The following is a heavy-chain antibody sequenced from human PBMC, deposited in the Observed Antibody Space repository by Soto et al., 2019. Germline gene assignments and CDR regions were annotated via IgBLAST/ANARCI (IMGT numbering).Heavy chain of an antibody. CDR3: ARHRFYYDSSGYNYYYGMDV. CDR1: GYSFPSYW. J-gene: IGHJ6*02. V-gene: IGHV5-51*01. Sequence: GESLKISCKGSGYSFPSYWIGWVRQMPGKGLEWMGIIYPGDSDTRYSPSFQGQVTISADKSISTAYLQWSSLKASDTAMYYCARHRFYYDSSGYNYYYGMDVWGQGTTVTVSS. D-gene: IGHD3-22*01. CDR2: IYPGDSDT.